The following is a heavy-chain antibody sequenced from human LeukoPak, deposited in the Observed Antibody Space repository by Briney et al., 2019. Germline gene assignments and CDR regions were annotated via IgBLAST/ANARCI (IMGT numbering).Heavy chain of an antibody. V-gene: IGHV1-69*13. J-gene: IGHJ3*02. CDR2: IIPIFGTA. CDR3: ARDSVHYYDDAFDI. Sequence: GASVKVSCKASGYTFTSYGISWVRQAPGQGLEWMGGIIPIFGTANYAQKFQGRVTITADESTSTAYMELSSLRSEDTAVYYCARDSVHYYDDAFDIWGQGTMVTVSS. D-gene: IGHD3-22*01. CDR1: GYTFTSYG.